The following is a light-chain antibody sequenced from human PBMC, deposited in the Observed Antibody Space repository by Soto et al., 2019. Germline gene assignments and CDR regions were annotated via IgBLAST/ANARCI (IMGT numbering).Light chain of an antibody. V-gene: IGLV2-14*01. CDR3: SSYTSSSTGV. CDR2: EVS. J-gene: IGLJ1*01. Sequence: QSVLTQPASVSGSPGQSITISCTGTSSDVGGYNYVSWYQQHPGKAPKLMIYEVSNRPSGVSNRFSGSKSGNTGSLTISGLQAEDEADYYCSSYTSSSTGVFGTGTKVTVL. CDR1: SSDVGGYNY.